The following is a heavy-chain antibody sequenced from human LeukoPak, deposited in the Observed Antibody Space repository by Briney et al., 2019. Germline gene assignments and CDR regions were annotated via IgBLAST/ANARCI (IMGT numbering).Heavy chain of an antibody. Sequence: EGSLRLSCAASGFTFSNYAMSWVRQAPGKGLEWVSSISGSGVSTYYPDSVKGRFTIFRDNSKNTLYLQMNSLRAEDTAVYYCAKVGWGERYYFDFWGQGTLVTVSS. D-gene: IGHD3-16*01. V-gene: IGHV3-23*01. J-gene: IGHJ4*02. CDR3: AKVGWGERYYFDF. CDR1: GFTFSNYA. CDR2: ISGSGVST.